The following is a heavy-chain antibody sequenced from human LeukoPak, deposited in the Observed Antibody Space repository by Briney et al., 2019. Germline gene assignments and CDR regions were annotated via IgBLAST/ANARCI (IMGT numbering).Heavy chain of an antibody. V-gene: IGHV3-48*03. CDR2: ISTSGAST. CDR3: ARERGYNYGYSGYYDQ. D-gene: IGHD5-18*01. Sequence: GGSLRLFCAASGFTFSSFEMNWVRQAPGKGLEWISYISTSGASTYYADSVKGRFTVSRDNAKNSMFLRMDTLRAEDTAVYYCARERGYNYGYSGYYDQWGQGILVTVSS. CDR1: GFTFSSFE. J-gene: IGHJ4*02.